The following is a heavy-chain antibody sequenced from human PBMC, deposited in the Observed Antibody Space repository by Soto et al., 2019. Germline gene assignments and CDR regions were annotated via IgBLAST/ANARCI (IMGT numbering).Heavy chain of an antibody. V-gene: IGHV3-23*01. D-gene: IGHD6-6*01. CDR3: AKDLGSSSSSSTSTVDY. J-gene: IGHJ4*02. Sequence: EVQVLESGGDLVQPGGSLRLSCAASGFTFSDYAMTWVRQAPGTGLEWLSTISGSGGTTYYADSVKGRFTISRDNSKNTLFLQMNSLRAEDTAVYYCAKDLGSSSSSSTSTVDYWGQGTLVTVSS. CDR1: GFTFSDYA. CDR2: ISGSGGTT.